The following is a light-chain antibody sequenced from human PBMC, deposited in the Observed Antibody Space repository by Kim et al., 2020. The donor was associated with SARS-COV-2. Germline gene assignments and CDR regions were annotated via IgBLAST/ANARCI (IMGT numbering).Light chain of an antibody. CDR1: SLRSYY. CDR2: GKN. CDR3: NSPDSSGNHWL. Sequence: SSELTQDPAVSVALGQTVRITCQGDSLRSYYASWYQQKPGQAPVLVIYGKNNRPSGIPDRFSGSSSGNTASLTITGAQAEDEADYYCNSPDSSGNHWLFG. V-gene: IGLV3-19*01. J-gene: IGLJ3*02.